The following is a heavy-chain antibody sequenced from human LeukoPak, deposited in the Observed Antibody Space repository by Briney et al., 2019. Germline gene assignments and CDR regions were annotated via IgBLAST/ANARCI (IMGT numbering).Heavy chain of an antibody. V-gene: IGHV4-59*06. D-gene: IGHD6-19*01. CDR2: IYYSGST. J-gene: IGHJ4*02. CDR1: GVSISSYY. Sequence: SETLSLTCTVSGVSISSYYWSWIRQHPGKGLEWIGYIYYSGSTYYNPSLKSRVTISVDTSKNQFSLKLSSVTAADTAVYYCATIAVAGTFDYWGQGTLVTVSS. CDR3: ATIAVAGTFDY.